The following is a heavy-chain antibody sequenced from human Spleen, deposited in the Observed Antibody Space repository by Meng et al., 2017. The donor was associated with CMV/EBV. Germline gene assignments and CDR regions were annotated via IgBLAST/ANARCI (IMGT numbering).Heavy chain of an antibody. D-gene: IGHD3-3*01. CDR2: INHSGST. V-gene: IGHV4-34*01. CDR1: GGSFSGYY. Sequence: SETLSLTCAVYGGSFSGYYWSWIRQPPGKGLEWIGEINHSGSTNYNPSLKSRVTISVDTSKNQFSLNLTSVTAGDTAVYYCARLRFGDGRRQRIGYWFFDLWGRGSLVTVSS. J-gene: IGHJ2*01. CDR3: ARLRFGDGRRQRIGYWFFDL.